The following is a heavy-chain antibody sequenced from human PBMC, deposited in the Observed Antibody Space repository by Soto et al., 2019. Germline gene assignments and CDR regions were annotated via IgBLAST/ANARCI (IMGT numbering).Heavy chain of an antibody. CDR1: GFSLSTSGVG. V-gene: IGHV2-5*01. J-gene: IGHJ6*02. CDR2: IYWNDDK. Sequence: GPTLVNPTQTLTLTCTFSGFSLSTSGVGVGWIRQPPGKALKWLALIYWNDDKRYSPSLKSRLTITKDTSKNQVVLTMTNMDPVDTATYYCAHRQPQQLVPYYYYYGMDVWGQETTVTVSS. D-gene: IGHD6-13*01. CDR3: AHRQPQQLVPYYYYYGMDV.